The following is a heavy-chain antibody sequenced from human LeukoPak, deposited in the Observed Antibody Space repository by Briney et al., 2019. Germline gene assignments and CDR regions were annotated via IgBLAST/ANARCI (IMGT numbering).Heavy chain of an antibody. J-gene: IGHJ5*02. V-gene: IGHV4-30-4*01. Sequence: SQTLSLTCTVSGGSISSGDYYWSWIRQPPGKGLEWIGYIYYSGSTYYNPSLKSRVTISVDTSKNQFSLKLSSVTAADTAVYYCANYGSGSYRFDPWGQGTLVTVSS. CDR3: ANYGSGSYRFDP. D-gene: IGHD3-10*01. CDR1: GGSISSGDYY. CDR2: IYYSGST.